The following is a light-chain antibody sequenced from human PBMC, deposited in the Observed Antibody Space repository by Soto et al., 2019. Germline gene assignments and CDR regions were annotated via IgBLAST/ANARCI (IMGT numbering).Light chain of an antibody. CDR2: KTS. J-gene: IGKJ2*03. V-gene: IGKV1-5*03. CDR3: QQYNPYSYS. CDR1: QTTTSW. Sequence: DIKMTQSPSTLSASVGDRVTITCRASQTTTSWLAWYQQKPGKAPKLLIYKTSSLQSGVPSRFSGSGSGTEFTLTISSLQPDDFATYYCQQYNPYSYSFGQGTKLEIK.